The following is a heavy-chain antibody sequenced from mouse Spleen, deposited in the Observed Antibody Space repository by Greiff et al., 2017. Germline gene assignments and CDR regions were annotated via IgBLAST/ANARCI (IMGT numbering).Heavy chain of an antibody. Sequence: DVKLVESGGGLVKPGGSLKLSCGASGFTFSDYYMAWVRQVPEKGLEWVANINYDGSSTYYLDSLKSRFIISRDNAKNILYLQMSSLKSEDTATYYCARVNWDGYYFDYWGQGTTLTVSS. D-gene: IGHD4-1*02. J-gene: IGHJ2*01. CDR1: GFTFSDYY. CDR2: INYDGSST. V-gene: IGHV5-16*01. CDR3: ARVNWDGYYFDY.